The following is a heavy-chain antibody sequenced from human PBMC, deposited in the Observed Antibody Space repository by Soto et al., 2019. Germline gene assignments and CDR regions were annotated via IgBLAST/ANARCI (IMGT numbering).Heavy chain of an antibody. J-gene: IGHJ6*02. CDR3: AKNGQPPYYYYGMDV. CDR2: ISGYNGDT. D-gene: IGHD2-8*01. CDR1: GYTFTSDG. V-gene: IGHV1-18*01. Sequence: ASVKVSCKASGYTFTSDGISWVRQAPGQGLEWMGWISGYNGDTKYAQKFQGRVTMTVDTSTTTAYMELRSLTSDDRAVYYCAKNGQPPYYYYGMDVWGQ.